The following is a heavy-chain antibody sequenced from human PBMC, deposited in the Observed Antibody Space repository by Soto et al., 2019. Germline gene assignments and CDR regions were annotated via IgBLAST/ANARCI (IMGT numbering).Heavy chain of an antibody. Sequence: QVQLVQSGGNVVQPGRSLRLSCAASGFTFSNYGMHWVRQAPGKGLEWLAFISHDGSNTYYADSVKGRFTISRDNSKNTLYLQMNSLRAEDTAVFYCAKEPKIQPWLHYFDYWGQGTLVTVSS. V-gene: IGHV3-30*18. D-gene: IGHD5-18*01. CDR3: AKEPKIQPWLHYFDY. CDR2: ISHDGSNT. J-gene: IGHJ4*02. CDR1: GFTFSNYG.